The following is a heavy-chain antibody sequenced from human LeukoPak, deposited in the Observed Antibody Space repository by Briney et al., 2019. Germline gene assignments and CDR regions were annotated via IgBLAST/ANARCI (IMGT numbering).Heavy chain of an antibody. CDR1: GGSFSGYY. CDR3: ARWGGTLPRDY. V-gene: IGHV4-34*01. Sequence: PSETLPLTCAVYGGSFSGYYWSWIRQPPGKGLEWIGEINHGGSTNYNPSLKSRVTISVDTSRNQFSLKLSSVSAADTAVYYCARWGGTLPRDYWGQGTLVTVSS. J-gene: IGHJ4*02. CDR2: INHGGST. D-gene: IGHD1-26*01.